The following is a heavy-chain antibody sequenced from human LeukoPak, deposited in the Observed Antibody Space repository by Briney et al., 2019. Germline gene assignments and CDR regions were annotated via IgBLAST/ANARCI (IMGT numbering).Heavy chain of an antibody. J-gene: IGHJ3*02. D-gene: IGHD6-19*01. CDR1: GGSISSYY. CDR3: AREFGYSSGSDAFDI. Sequence: PSETLSPTCTVSGGSISSYYWSWIRQPPGKGLEWIGYIYYSGSTNYNPSLKSRVTISVDTSKNQFSLKLSSVTAADTAVYYCAREFGYSSGSDAFDIWGQGTMVTVSS. V-gene: IGHV4-59*01. CDR2: IYYSGST.